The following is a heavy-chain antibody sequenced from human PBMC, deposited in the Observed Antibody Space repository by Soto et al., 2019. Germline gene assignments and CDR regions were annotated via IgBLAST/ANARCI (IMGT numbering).Heavy chain of an antibody. J-gene: IGHJ5*02. V-gene: IGHV4-61*01. CDR3: ASALYCSGGSCSFDP. D-gene: IGHD2-15*01. Sequence: SETLSLTCSVSGGSVSSGSYYWSWIRQPPKKGLEWIGYIYYNGNTNYNPSLKSRVTISVDTSKSQFSLKLSSVTAADTAVYYCASALYCSGGSCSFDPWGQGTLVTVSS. CDR2: IYYNGNT. CDR1: GGSVSSGSYY.